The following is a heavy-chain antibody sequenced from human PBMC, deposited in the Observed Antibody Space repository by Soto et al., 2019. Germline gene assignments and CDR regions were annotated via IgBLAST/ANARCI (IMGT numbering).Heavy chain of an antibody. V-gene: IGHV3-30*03. CDR1: GFTFSSYG. CDR2: ISYDGSNK. J-gene: IGHJ5*02. CDR3: ARGYSSSWSEGFDP. Sequence: GGSLRLSCAASGFTFSSYGMHWVRQAPGKGLEWVAVISYDGSNKYYADSVKGRFTISRDNPKNTLYLQMNSLRAEDTAVYYCARGYSSSWSEGFDPWGQGTLVTVSS. D-gene: IGHD6-13*01.